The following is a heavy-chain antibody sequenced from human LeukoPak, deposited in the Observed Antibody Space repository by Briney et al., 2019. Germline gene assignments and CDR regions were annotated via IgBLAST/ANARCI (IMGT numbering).Heavy chain of an antibody. CDR3: ASPTSPDY. Sequence: PEGSLRLSCAASGFTLSTYSMNWVRQAPGKGLEWVSYISPASSTIYYTDSVKGRFTISRDNAKNSLYLQMNSLRAEDTAVYYCASPTSPDYWGQGTLVTVSS. CDR1: GFTLSTYS. D-gene: IGHD5-12*01. V-gene: IGHV3-48*04. CDR2: ISPASSTI. J-gene: IGHJ4*02.